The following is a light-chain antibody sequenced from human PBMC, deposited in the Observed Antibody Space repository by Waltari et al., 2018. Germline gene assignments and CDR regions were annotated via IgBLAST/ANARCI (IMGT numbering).Light chain of an antibody. CDR3: QQYDNWLGT. CDR1: QSIRSN. CDR2: GAS. J-gene: IGKJ1*01. Sequence: EIVMTQSQATRSVFPGERATLSCRASQSIRSNLAWYQHKPGQAPRLLIYGASTRATGIPARFSGSGSGTEFTLTISSLQSEDFAVYFCQQYDNWLGTFGQGTKVEIK. V-gene: IGKV3-15*01.